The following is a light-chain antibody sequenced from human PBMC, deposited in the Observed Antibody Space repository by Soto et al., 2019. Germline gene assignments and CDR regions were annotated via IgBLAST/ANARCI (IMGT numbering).Light chain of an antibody. V-gene: IGLV1-47*01. Sequence: QSALTQAPTASGTPGQTVTMSCSGGSSNIGSEYVYWYQQFPGTAPKLLIQWNTQRPSGVPDRFSGSKSGTSASLVISGLRSEDEADYYCAAWDKSLSGVVFGGGTKLTVL. CDR3: AAWDKSLSGVV. CDR2: WNT. CDR1: SSNIGSEY. J-gene: IGLJ2*01.